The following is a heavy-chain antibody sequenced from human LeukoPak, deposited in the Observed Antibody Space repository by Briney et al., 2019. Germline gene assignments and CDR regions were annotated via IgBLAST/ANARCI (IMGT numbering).Heavy chain of an antibody. J-gene: IGHJ6*03. CDR2: MNPNSGNT. D-gene: IGHD3-10*01. CDR3: ARSSGSYYSRYYYYYYYMDV. V-gene: IGHV1-8*01. Sequence: GASVKVSCKASGYTFTSYDINWVRQATGQGLEWMGWMNPNSGNTGYAQKFQGRVTMTRNTSISTAYMELSSLRSEDMAVYYCARSSGSYYSRYYYYYYYMDVWGKGTTVTISS. CDR1: GYTFTSYD.